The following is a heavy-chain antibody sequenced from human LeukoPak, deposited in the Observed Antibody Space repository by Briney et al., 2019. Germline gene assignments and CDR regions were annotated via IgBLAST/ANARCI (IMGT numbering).Heavy chain of an antibody. D-gene: IGHD6-13*01. Sequence: GGSLRLSCAASGFTFGGYSMTLVRQAPGKGLDWVANINLDGSDTFYVGFVKGRFTISRDNADNSLYLQMNSLRAEDTAVYYCGRVIAGAIDYWGQGTLVTVSS. CDR2: INLDGSDT. CDR1: GFTFGGYS. V-gene: IGHV3-7*01. J-gene: IGHJ4*02. CDR3: GRVIAGAIDY.